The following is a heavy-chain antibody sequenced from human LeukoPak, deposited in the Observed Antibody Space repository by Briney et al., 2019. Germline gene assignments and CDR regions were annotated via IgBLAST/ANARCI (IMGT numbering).Heavy chain of an antibody. V-gene: IGHV4-59*01. CDR1: GGSISSYY. Sequence: TSSETLSLTCTVSGGSISSYYWSWIRQPPGKGLEWIGYIYYSGSTNYNPSPKSRVTISVDTSKNQFSLKLSSVTAADTAVYYCARETKYSSSWSSRAFDIWGQGTMVTVSS. J-gene: IGHJ3*02. D-gene: IGHD6-13*01. CDR2: IYYSGST. CDR3: ARETKYSSSWSSRAFDI.